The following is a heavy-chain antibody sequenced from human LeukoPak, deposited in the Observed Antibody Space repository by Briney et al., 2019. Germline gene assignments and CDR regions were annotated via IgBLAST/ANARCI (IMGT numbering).Heavy chain of an antibody. CDR1: GFSFSTYS. D-gene: IGHD3-10*02. V-gene: IGHV3-48*04. Sequence: GGSLRLSCAASGFSFSTYSMSWVRQAPGKGLEWVSSISSSSSTIYYADSVKGRFTISRDNAKNSLYLQMNSLRAEDTAVYYCARGTMFPYYFDYWGQGTLVTVSS. CDR3: ARGTMFPYYFDY. J-gene: IGHJ4*02. CDR2: ISSSSSTI.